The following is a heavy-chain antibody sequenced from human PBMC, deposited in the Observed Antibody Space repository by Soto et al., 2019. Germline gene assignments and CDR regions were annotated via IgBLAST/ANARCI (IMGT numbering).Heavy chain of an antibody. CDR1: GYSFTTYS. Sequence: ASVKVSCKASGYSFTTYSITCVLQAPFQGLEWMGWISANNGNTKYAEKFQDRVIMTTDTSTSTAYLEVRSLTSDDTAVYYCARETGVMIPVKGEFEFWGQGTLVTVSS. J-gene: IGHJ4*02. V-gene: IGHV1-18*01. D-gene: IGHD2-21*01. CDR2: ISANNGNT. CDR3: ARETGVMIPVKGEFEF.